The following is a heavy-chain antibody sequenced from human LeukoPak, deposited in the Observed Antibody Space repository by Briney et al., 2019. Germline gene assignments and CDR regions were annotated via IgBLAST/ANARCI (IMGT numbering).Heavy chain of an antibody. CDR3: ARVPAGVIGMKDAFDI. CDR1: EFSVGSNY. D-gene: IGHD3-16*02. CDR2: IYSGGST. V-gene: IGHV3-66*01. Sequence: GGSLRLSCAASEFSVGSNYMTWVRQAPGKGLEWVSLIYSGGSTYYADSVKGRFTISRHNAKNSLYLQMSSLRAEDTAVYYCARVPAGVIGMKDAFDIWGQGTMVTVSS. J-gene: IGHJ3*02.